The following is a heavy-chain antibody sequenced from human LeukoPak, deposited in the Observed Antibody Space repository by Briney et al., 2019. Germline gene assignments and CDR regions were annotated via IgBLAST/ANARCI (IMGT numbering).Heavy chain of an antibody. J-gene: IGHJ6*02. V-gene: IGHV4-34*01. D-gene: IGHD3-22*01. CDR2: INHSGST. Sequence: SETLSLTCAVYGGSFSGYYWSWIRQPPGKGLEWIGEINHSGSTNYNPSLKSRVTISVDTSKNQFSLKLSSVTAADTAVYYCARAPEVVVITHYYNYGMDVWGQGTTVTVSS. CDR1: GGSFSGYY. CDR3: ARAPEVVVITHYYNYGMDV.